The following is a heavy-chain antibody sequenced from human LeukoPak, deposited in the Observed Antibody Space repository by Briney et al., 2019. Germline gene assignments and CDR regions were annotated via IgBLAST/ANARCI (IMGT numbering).Heavy chain of an antibody. CDR3: ARRGLPVTRYGMDV. CDR1: GGFISSSSYY. V-gene: IGHV4-39*01. Sequence: KTSETLSLTCSVSGGFISSSSYYWVWIRQPPGKGLEWIGSVYYSGNTYYSPSLKSRITISVDTSKNQFSLKVTSVTAADTAVYYCARRGLPVTRYGMDVWGQGTTVTVSS. CDR2: VYYSGNT. J-gene: IGHJ6*02. D-gene: IGHD4-17*01.